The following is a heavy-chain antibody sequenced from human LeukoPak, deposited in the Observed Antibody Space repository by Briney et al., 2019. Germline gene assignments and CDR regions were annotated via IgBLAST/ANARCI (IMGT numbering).Heavy chain of an antibody. CDR1: GFTFSSCE. CDR3: AELGITMIGGV. D-gene: IGHD3-10*02. Sequence: SGGSLRLSCAASGFTFSSCEMNWVRQAPGKGLEGVSYISSSGSTIYYADSVKGRFTISRDNAKNSLYLQMNSLRAEDTAVYYCAELGITMIGGVWGKGTTVTISS. CDR2: ISSSGSTI. J-gene: IGHJ6*04. V-gene: IGHV3-48*03.